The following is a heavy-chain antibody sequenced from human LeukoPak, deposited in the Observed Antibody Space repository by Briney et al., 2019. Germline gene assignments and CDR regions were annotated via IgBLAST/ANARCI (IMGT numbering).Heavy chain of an antibody. CDR2: NNPRYGSI. CDR1: GYTFSNYH. CDR3: AREEARDGSTGYYFDY. J-gene: IGHJ4*02. Sequence: ASVKVSCKASGYTFSNYHIHWVRQAPGQGIEWMGINNPRYGSITYAQNFQGRVTMTRDMSTSTVYMELSSLRSEDTAVYYCAREEARDGSTGYYFDYWGQGTLLTVSS. D-gene: IGHD5-24*01. V-gene: IGHV1-46*01.